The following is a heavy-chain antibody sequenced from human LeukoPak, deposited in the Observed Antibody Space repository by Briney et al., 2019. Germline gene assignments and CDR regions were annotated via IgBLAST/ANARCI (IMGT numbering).Heavy chain of an antibody. V-gene: IGHV4-4*07. Sequence: SETLSLTCTVSGGSISSYYGSWIRQPAGKGLEWIGRIYTSGSTNYNPSLKSRVTMSVDTSKNQFSLKLSSVTAADTAVYYCARYANSWYLEMATITRFYFDYWGQGTLVTVSS. CDR3: ARYANSWYLEMATITRFYFDY. J-gene: IGHJ4*02. CDR2: IYTSGST. CDR1: GGSISSYY. D-gene: IGHD5-24*01.